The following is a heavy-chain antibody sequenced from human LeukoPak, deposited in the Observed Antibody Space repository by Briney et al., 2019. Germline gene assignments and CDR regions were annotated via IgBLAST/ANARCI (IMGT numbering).Heavy chain of an antibody. CDR1: GFTVSSNY. CDR2: IYSGGPT. V-gene: IGHV3-66*01. CDR3: ARGLPSGSYYFDY. D-gene: IGHD1-26*01. J-gene: IGHJ4*02. Sequence: GGSLRLSCAASGFTVSSNYMSWVRQAPGKGLEWVSVIYSGGPTYYADSVKGRFTISRDNSKNTLYFQMNSLRAEDTAVYYCARGLPSGSYYFDYWGQGTLVTVSS.